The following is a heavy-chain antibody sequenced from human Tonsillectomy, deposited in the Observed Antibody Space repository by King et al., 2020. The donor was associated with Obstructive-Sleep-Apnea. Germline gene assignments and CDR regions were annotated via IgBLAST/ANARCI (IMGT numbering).Heavy chain of an antibody. D-gene: IGHD3-10*01. J-gene: IGHJ5*02. Sequence: VQLQESGPGLVKPSETLSLTCTVSGGSISTYYWSWIRQPPGKGLEWIGYIYYSGSTNYNPSLKSRVTISVDTSKNRFSLRLSSVTAADTAVYYCARAPYGSGIIDWLDPWGQGTLVTVSS. CDR3: ARAPYGSGIIDWLDP. CDR1: GGSISTYY. CDR2: IYYSGST. V-gene: IGHV4-59*01.